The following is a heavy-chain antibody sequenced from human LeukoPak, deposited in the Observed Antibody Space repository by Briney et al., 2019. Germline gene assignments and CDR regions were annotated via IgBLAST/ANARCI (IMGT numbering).Heavy chain of an antibody. D-gene: IGHD6-19*01. Sequence: ASVKVSCKASGYSFTSYGISWVRQAPGQGLEWMGWISGYNSNTNYAQKVQGRVTMTTDTSTSTAYMELRSLRSDGTAVYYCARVTAAGHIPFEYWGQGTLVTVSS. CDR2: ISGYNSNT. CDR1: GYSFTSYG. J-gene: IGHJ4*02. CDR3: ARVTAAGHIPFEY. V-gene: IGHV1-18*01.